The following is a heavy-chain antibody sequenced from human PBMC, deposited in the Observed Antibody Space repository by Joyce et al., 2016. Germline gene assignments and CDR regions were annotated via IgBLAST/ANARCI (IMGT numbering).Heavy chain of an antibody. D-gene: IGHD4-17*01. CDR1: GFTFSSYG. CDR2: IWYDGTIR. J-gene: IGHJ3*02. V-gene: IGHV3-33*01. Sequence: ASGFTFSSYGMDWVRQAPGKGLEWVAVIWYDGTIRYYADSVKGRFTISRDNSKNTLYLQMNSLRAEDTAVYYCARDYGDSSIAFDIWDQGTMVTVSS. CDR3: ARDYGDSSIAFDI.